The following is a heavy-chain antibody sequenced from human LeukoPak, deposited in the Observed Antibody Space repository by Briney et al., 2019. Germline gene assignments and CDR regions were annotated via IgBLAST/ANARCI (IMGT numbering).Heavy chain of an antibody. J-gene: IGHJ4*02. Sequence: PSETLSLTCTVSGGSISSSSYYWGWIRQPPGKGLEWIGSIYYSGSTYYNPSLKSRVTISLDTSKDQFSLNLSSVTAADTAVYYCARGRYSSSYIDYWGQGTLVTVSS. D-gene: IGHD6-13*01. CDR3: ARGRYSSSYIDY. CDR1: GGSISSSSYY. V-gene: IGHV4-39*07. CDR2: IYYSGST.